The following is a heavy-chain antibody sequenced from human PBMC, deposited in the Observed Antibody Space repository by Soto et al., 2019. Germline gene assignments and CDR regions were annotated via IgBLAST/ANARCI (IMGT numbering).Heavy chain of an antibody. CDR1: GFTFSNYA. D-gene: IGHD4-17*01. CDR2: ISGAGGVT. J-gene: IGHJ4*02. CDR3: AKDKSRGVTVTPDY. Sequence: EVQLLESGGGLVQPGGSLRLSGAVSGFTFSNYAMTWVRQAPGKGPEWVSSISGAGGVTHYADSVRGRFTISRDNSKNTLYLQMNSLRAEDTAVYYCAKDKSRGVTVTPDYWGQGTLVTVSS. V-gene: IGHV3-23*01.